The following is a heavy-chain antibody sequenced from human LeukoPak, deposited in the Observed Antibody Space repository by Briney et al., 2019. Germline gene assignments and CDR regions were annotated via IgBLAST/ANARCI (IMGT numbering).Heavy chain of an antibody. CDR3: PRVRGQFMATNLGVDY. D-gene: IGHD5-24*01. V-gene: IGHV4-59*01. CDR2: IYHSGSS. CDR1: GDSISSYY. J-gene: IGHJ4*02. Sequence: SETLSLTCTVSGDSISSYYWSWIRQPPAKGLEWIGNIYHSGSSNYNPSLKSRVTISVDTSKNQFSLKLSSVTAADAAVYYCPRVRGQFMATNLGVDYWGQGTLVTVSS.